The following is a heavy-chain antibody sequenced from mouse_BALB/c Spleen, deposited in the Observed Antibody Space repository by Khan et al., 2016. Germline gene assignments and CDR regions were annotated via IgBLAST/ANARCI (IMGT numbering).Heavy chain of an antibody. CDR2: INPDSSTI. Sequence: EVKLLESGGGLVQPGGSLKLSCAASGFDFSRYWMSWVRQAPGKGLEWIGEINPDSSTINYKPSLKDKFIISRDKAKNTLYMQMSKVRSEDTALYYCASTFWYFDVGGAGTTVTASS. J-gene: IGHJ1*01. CDR3: ASTFWYFDV. V-gene: IGHV4-1*02. CDR1: GFDFSRYW.